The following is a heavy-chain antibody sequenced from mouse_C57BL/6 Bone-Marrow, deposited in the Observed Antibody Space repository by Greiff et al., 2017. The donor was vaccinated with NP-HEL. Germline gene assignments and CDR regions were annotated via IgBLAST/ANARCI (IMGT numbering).Heavy chain of an antibody. Sequence: EVQVVESGGDLVKPGGSLKLSCAASGFTFSSYGMSWVRQTPDKRLEWVATISSGGSYTYYPDSVKGRFTISRDYAKNTLYLQMSSLKSEDTAMYYCAIHYYGSSPDYWGQGTTLTVSS. CDR3: AIHYYGSSPDY. CDR2: ISSGGSYT. D-gene: IGHD1-1*01. J-gene: IGHJ2*01. CDR1: GFTFSSYG. V-gene: IGHV5-6*01.